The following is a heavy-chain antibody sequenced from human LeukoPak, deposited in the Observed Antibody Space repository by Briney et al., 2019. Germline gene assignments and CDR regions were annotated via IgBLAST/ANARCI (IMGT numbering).Heavy chain of an antibody. V-gene: IGHV1-2*02. Sequence: ASVKVSCKASGYTFTSYGISWVRQAPGQGLEWMGWINPNSGGTNYAQKFQGRVTMTRDTSISTAYMELSRLRSDDTAVYYCARGAAVAGKELFDYWGQGTLVTVSS. J-gene: IGHJ4*02. CDR2: INPNSGGT. CDR3: ARGAAVAGKELFDY. CDR1: GYTFTSYG. D-gene: IGHD6-19*01.